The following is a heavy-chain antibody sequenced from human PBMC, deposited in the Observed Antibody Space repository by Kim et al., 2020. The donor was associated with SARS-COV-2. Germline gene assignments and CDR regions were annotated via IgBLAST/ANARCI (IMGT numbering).Heavy chain of an antibody. V-gene: IGHV4-4*02. J-gene: IGHJ6*01. CDR3: SAGLFAGIAPSGMGA. CDR1: GGSISSSNW. CDR2: IIYSGST. D-gene: IGHD6-13*01. Sequence: SETLSLTCAVSGGSISSSNWWSWFRQPPGKELVWCGGIIYSGSTTYNPPPHRRGTTIAENTNNHLSLLQRSATTAAAAAEYCSAGLFAGIAPSGMGA.